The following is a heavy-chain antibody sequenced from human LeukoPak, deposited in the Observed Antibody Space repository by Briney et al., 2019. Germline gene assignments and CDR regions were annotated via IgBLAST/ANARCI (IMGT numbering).Heavy chain of an antibody. CDR2: IYNDGSST. J-gene: IGHJ4*02. CDR1: GFTFSNYW. V-gene: IGHV3-74*01. D-gene: IGHD2-15*01. Sequence: GGSLRLSCAASGFTFSNYWMHWVRQAPGKGLVWVSRIYNDGSSTSYADSVKGRFTISRDNAKSTLYLQMNSLRAEDTAVYYCARDGGVVVAAGIDYWGQGTLVTVSS. CDR3: ARDGGVVVAAGIDY.